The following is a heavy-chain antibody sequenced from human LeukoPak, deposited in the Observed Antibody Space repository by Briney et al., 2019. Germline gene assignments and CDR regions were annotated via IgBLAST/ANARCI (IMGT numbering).Heavy chain of an antibody. CDR1: GFTFDDYG. CDR2: TNWNGVST. D-gene: IGHD3-16*02. CDR3: ARGSPYKLRLGELSPHDY. V-gene: IGHV3-20*01. Sequence: GGSLRLSCAAPGFTFDDYGMSWVRQAPGKGLEWVSGTNWNGVSTGYADSVKGRFIISRDNAKNSLYLQMNSLRAEDTALYHCARGSPYKLRLGELSPHDYWGQGTLVTVSS. J-gene: IGHJ4*02.